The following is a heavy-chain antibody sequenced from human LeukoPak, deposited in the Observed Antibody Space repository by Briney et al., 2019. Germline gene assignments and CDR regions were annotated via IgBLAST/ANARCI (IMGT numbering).Heavy chain of an antibody. V-gene: IGHV3-23*01. Sequence: GGSLRLSCAASGFTFSSFAMSWVRQAPGKGLDWVSTITDSGANTYYADSVKGRFTISRDNSGTTLFLQMNSLRVEDAALYSCAKAPPIITLIGFGYYFDSWGLGTLVTVSS. CDR2: ITDSGANT. D-gene: IGHD3-22*01. CDR3: AKAPPIITLIGFGYYFDS. J-gene: IGHJ4*02. CDR1: GFTFSSFA.